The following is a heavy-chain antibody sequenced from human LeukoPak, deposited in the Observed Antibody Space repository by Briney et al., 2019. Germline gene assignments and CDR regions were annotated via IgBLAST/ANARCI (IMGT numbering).Heavy chain of an antibody. CDR1: GYTFRKNY. Sequence: AALKVSCKASGYTFRKNYIHWVRQAPGQGLEWVGWINPHNGATKYAPKLQGRVTMTGDTSISTAYMELNSLRSDDTAVYYCARGGRWELPRPYAFDIWGQGTMVTVSS. J-gene: IGHJ3*02. V-gene: IGHV1-2*02. CDR3: ARGGRWELPRPYAFDI. CDR2: INPHNGAT. D-gene: IGHD1-26*01.